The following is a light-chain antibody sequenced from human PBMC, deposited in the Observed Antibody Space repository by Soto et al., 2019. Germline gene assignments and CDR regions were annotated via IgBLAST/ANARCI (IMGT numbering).Light chain of an antibody. CDR2: DVS. J-gene: IGLJ2*01. CDR1: SSDVGGYNY. Sequence: QSALTQPASVSGSPGQSIAISCTGTSSDVGGYNYVSWYQQHPGKAPKLIIYDVSSRPSGVSDRFSGSKSVHTASLTISGLQAEDEAEYYCSSYTSSSTLVFGGGTKLTVL. V-gene: IGLV2-14*03. CDR3: SSYTSSSTLV.